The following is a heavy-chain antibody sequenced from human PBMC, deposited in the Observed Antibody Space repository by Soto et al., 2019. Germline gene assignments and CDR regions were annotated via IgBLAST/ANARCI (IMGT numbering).Heavy chain of an antibody. V-gene: IGHV1-69*13. CDR3: AREYSSGYYYEFDP. CDR1: GYTFTSYG. CDR2: IIPIFGTA. Sequence: QVQLVQSGAEVKKPGASVKVSCKASGYTFTSYGISWVRQAPGQGLEWMGGIIPIFGTANYAQKFQGRVTITADESTSTAYMELSSLRSEDTAVYYCAREYSSGYYYEFDPWGQGTLVTVSS. D-gene: IGHD3-22*01. J-gene: IGHJ5*02.